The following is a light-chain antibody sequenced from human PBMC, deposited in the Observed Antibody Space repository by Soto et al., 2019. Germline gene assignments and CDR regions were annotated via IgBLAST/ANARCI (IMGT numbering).Light chain of an antibody. CDR2: GAS. CDR1: QSVSSSY. Sequence: EIVLTPSPATLSLSPVKRATLSCRASQSVSSSYLAWYQQKPGQAPRLLIYGASSRATGIPDRFSGSGSGTDFTLTISRLEPEDFAVYYCQQYGSPLTFGGGTKVDIK. CDR3: QQYGSPLT. V-gene: IGKV3-20*01. J-gene: IGKJ4*01.